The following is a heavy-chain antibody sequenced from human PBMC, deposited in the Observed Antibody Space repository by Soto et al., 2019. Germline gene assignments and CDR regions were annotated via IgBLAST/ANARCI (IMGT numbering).Heavy chain of an antibody. V-gene: IGHV4-59*01. Sequence: SETLSLTCTVSGGSISSYYWSWIRQPPGKGLEWIGYIYYSGSTNYNPSLKSRVTISVDTSKNQFSLKLSSVTAADTAVYYCASATPGYYGSGSYYPDAFDIWGQGTMVTVSS. J-gene: IGHJ3*02. CDR3: ASATPGYYGSGSYYPDAFDI. D-gene: IGHD3-10*01. CDR1: GGSISSYY. CDR2: IYYSGST.